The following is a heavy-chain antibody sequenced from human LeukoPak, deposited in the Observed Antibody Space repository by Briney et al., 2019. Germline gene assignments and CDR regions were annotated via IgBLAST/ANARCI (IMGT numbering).Heavy chain of an antibody. Sequence: SETLSLTCSVSAAYMSNYYWTWVRQSAAQGLEWIGRLHASESTIYNPSLKSRVTMSLDTSKDQLSLTLTSVTAADSAMYYCASLSSGAGFDVWGQGTVVTVSS. J-gene: IGHJ3*01. D-gene: IGHD3-22*01. CDR1: AAYMSNYY. CDR2: LHASEST. CDR3: ASLSSGAGFDV. V-gene: IGHV4-4*07.